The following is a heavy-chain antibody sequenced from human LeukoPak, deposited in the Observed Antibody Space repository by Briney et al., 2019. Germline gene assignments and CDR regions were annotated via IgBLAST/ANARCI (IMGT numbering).Heavy chain of an antibody. CDR1: GGTFSSYA. CDR2: ISAYNGNT. J-gene: IGHJ3*02. D-gene: IGHD1-26*01. V-gene: IGHV1-18*01. CDR3: ARDRATDAFDI. Sequence: ASVKVSCKASGGTFSSYAISWVRQAPGQGLEWMGWISAYNGNTNYAQKVQGRVTLTTDTSTSTAYMELRTLRSDDTAVYYCARDRATDAFDIWGQGTMVTVSS.